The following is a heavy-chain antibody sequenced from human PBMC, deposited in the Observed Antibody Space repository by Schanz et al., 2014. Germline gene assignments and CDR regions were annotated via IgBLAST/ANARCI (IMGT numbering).Heavy chain of an antibody. Sequence: QVQLLQSGAEVKKPGASMKVSCKASGYTFTTYYMLWVRQAPGQGLEWMGIINPSGGSTRYGQKCQVSITVTTDTSTSTVYLELSSLRSDDTAVYCGGRGCSRSYIDFWGQGTLINVSS. J-gene: IGHJ4*02. CDR3: GRGCSRSYIDF. V-gene: IGHV1-46*03. CDR1: GYTFTTYY. D-gene: IGHD2-15*01. CDR2: INPSGGST.